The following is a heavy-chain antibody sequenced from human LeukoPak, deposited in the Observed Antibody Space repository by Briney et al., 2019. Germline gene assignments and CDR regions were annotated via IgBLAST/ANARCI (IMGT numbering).Heavy chain of an antibody. CDR1: GESFSGYS. CDR3: ARHDGTGYYGAAFDV. CDR2: VIHGGSS. V-gene: IGHV4-34*12. Sequence: PSETLSLTCAVYGESFSGYSWSWFRQPPGKGLEWIGEVIHGGSSNYNPSLKSRVTISIHTSKNQFSLNLTSVTAADTAVYFCARHDGTGYYGAAFDVWGQGTVVTVSS. D-gene: IGHD3-22*01. J-gene: IGHJ3*01.